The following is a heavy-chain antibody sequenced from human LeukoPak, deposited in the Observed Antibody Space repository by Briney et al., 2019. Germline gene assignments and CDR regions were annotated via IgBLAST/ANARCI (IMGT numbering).Heavy chain of an antibody. V-gene: IGHV3-23*01. Sequence: GGSLRLSCAASGFTFSSYAMSWVRQAPGKGLEWVAVISGGGSSTYYADSVKGRFTISRDNSKNTLYLQMNSLRAEDTAEYYCPPSFDCPNGYSLSLAPLVSRRRGSMVSVRSACNYG. CDR3: PPSFDCPNGYSLSLAPLVSRRRGSMVSVRSACNYG. CDR1: GFTFSSYA. D-gene: IGHD2-8*01. J-gene: IGHJ6*01. CDR2: ISGGGSST.